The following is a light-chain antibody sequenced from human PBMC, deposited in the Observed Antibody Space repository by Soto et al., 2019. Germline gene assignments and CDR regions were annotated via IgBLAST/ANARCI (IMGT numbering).Light chain of an antibody. CDR3: CSYAGSYTPWV. CDR1: SSDVGGYNY. Sequence: QYALTQPRSVSGSPGQSVTISCTGTSSDVGGYNYVSWYQQHPGKAPKLMIYDVSKRPSGVPDRFSGSKSGNTASLTISGLQAEDEADYYCCSYAGSYTPWVFGGGTKLTVL. J-gene: IGLJ3*02. CDR2: DVS. V-gene: IGLV2-11*01.